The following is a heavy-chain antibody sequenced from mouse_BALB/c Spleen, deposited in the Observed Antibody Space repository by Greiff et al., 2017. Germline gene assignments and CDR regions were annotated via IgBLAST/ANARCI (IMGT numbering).Heavy chain of an antibody. CDR3: AREGYDPYYYAMDY. CDR1: GYTFTSYT. J-gene: IGHJ4*01. V-gene: IGHV1-4*01. D-gene: IGHD2-3*01. Sequence: QVQLQQSGAELARPGASVKMSCKASGYTFTSYTMHWVKQRPGQGLEWIGYINPSSGYTNYNQKFKDKATLTADKSSSTAYMQLSSLTSEDSAVYYCAREGYDPYYYAMDYWGQGTSVTVSS. CDR2: INPSSGYT.